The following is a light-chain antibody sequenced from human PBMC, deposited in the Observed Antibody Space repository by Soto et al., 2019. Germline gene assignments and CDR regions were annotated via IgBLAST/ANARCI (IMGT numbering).Light chain of an antibody. CDR3: CSYAGTYV. J-gene: IGLJ1*01. Sequence: QSVLTQPASVSGSPGQSITISCTGTSSGVGSYNLVSWYQHHPGKAPKLMIFEVSKRPSGVSNRFSGSKSGNTASLTISGLQAEDEAEYYCCSYAGTYVFGTGTKVTVL. V-gene: IGLV2-23*02. CDR1: SSGVGSYNL. CDR2: EVS.